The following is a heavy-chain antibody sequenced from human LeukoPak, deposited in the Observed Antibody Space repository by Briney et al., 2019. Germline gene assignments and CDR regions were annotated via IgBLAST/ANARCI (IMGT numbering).Heavy chain of an antibody. D-gene: IGHD3-10*01. Sequence: GGSLRLSCAASGFTFSSYAMSWVRQAPGKGLEWVSAISGSGGSTYYADSVKGRFTISRDNAKNSLYLQMNSLRAEDTAVYYCAREASYYGSGAIVASQYYMDVWGKGTTVTVSS. V-gene: IGHV3-23*01. CDR2: ISGSGGST. CDR3: AREASYYGSGAIVASQYYMDV. CDR1: GFTFSSYA. J-gene: IGHJ6*03.